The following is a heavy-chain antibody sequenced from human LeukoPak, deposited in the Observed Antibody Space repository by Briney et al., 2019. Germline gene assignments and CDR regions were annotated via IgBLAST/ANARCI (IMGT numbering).Heavy chain of an antibody. D-gene: IGHD6-19*01. CDR2: INPKSGGT. CDR1: GYTFTGYY. J-gene: IGHJ4*02. CDR3: AASIALTGNFFDY. V-gene: IGHV1-2*06. Sequence: ASVKVSCKTSGYTFTGYYMHWVRQAPGQGLEWMGRINPKSGGTDYAQKFQGRVTMTRDTSTSTAYMELSRLRSDDTAVYYCAASIALTGNFFDYWGQGTLVTVSS.